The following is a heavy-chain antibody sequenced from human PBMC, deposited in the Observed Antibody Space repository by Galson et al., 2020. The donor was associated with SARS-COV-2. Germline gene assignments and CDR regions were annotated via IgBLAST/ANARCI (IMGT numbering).Heavy chain of an antibody. CDR1: GFPLTSYA. D-gene: IGHD3-22*01. CDR2: YCDSGGRT. J-gene: IGHJ3*02. CDR3: AKYYEGRSGYSRYSLDI. V-gene: IGHV3-23*01. Sequence: GSPRLSFAARGFPLTSYANSRARQAPGKGLEWVSTYCDSGGRTNNADPVKGRFTISRDNSKNTLYLQMNSLRAEDTAVYYCAKYYEGRSGYSRYSLDIWGQGTTVTVSS.